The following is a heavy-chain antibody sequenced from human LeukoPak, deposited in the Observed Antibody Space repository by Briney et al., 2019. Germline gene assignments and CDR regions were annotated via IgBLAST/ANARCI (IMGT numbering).Heavy chain of an antibody. V-gene: IGHV1-69*06. D-gene: IGHD5-12*01. J-gene: IGHJ6*03. Sequence: ASVKVSCKASGGTFSSYAISWVRQAPGQGLEWMGGIIPIFGTANYAQKFQGRVTITADKSTSTAYMELSSLRSEDTAVYYCARESPIYSGYERRNYYYMDVWGKGTTVTVSS. CDR1: GGTFSSYA. CDR3: ARESPIYSGYERRNYYYMDV. CDR2: IIPIFGTA.